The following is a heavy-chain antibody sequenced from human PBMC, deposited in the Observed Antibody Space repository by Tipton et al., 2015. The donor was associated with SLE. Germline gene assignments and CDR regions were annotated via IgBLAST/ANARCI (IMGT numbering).Heavy chain of an antibody. J-gene: IGHJ4*02. CDR1: DGSISDYY. D-gene: IGHD6-13*01. CDR2: IYASGST. CDR3: ATLEAGTGGY. V-gene: IGHV4-4*07. Sequence: TLSLTCTVSDGSISDYYWTWIRQPAGEGLEWIGRIYASGSTNYNPSLRSRAAMSVDTSKSHFSLKLTSVTAADTAVYYCATLEAGTGGYWGQGTLVTVSS.